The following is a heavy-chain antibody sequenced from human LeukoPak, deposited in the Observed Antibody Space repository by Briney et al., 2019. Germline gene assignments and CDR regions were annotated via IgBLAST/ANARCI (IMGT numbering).Heavy chain of an antibody. CDR1: GFTFSSYE. CDR2: ISSSGSTI. CDR3: AKSLLWFGELFSDY. V-gene: IGHV3-48*03. J-gene: IGHJ4*02. Sequence: PGGSLRLSCAASGFTFSSYEMNWVRQAPGKGLEWVSYISSSGSTIYYADSVKGRFTISRDNSKNTLYLQMNSLRAEDTAVYYCAKSLLWFGELFSDYWGQGTLVTVSS. D-gene: IGHD3-10*01.